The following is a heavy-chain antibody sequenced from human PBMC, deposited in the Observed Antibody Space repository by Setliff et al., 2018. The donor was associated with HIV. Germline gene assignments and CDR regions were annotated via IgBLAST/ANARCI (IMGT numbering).Heavy chain of an antibody. Sequence: GASVKVSCKASGYIFTDYYMHWVRQAPGQELGWMGRINPNSGGTNYAQKFQGRVTMTRDTSISTAYMELSSLRSEDTAVYYCAIDMVGGWLRPMPDFWGQGALVTVSS. D-gene: IGHD2-2*01. V-gene: IGHV1-2*06. CDR2: INPNSGGT. J-gene: IGHJ4*02. CDR3: AIDMVGGWLRPMPDF. CDR1: GYIFTDYY.